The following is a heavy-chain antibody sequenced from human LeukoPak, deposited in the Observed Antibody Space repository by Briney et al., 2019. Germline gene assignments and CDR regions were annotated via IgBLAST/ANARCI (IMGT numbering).Heavy chain of an antibody. D-gene: IGHD3-22*01. V-gene: IGHV3-30*02. Sequence: GGSLRLSCAASGFSFGSYGMHWVRQAPGKGLEWVAFIRYDGSNKYYADSVKGRFTISRDNSKNTLYLQMNSLRAEDTAVYYCANLDSSGYSVFDYWGQGTLVTVSS. CDR2: IRYDGSNK. CDR1: GFSFGSYG. CDR3: ANLDSSGYSVFDY. J-gene: IGHJ4*02.